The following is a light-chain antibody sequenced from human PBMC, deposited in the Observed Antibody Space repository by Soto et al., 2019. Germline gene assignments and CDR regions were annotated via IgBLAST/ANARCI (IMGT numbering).Light chain of an antibody. CDR3: QSYDRSLSGWV. Sequence: QSVLTQPPSVSGAPGQRVTISCTGSSSNIGAGYDVHWYQQLPGTAPKLLIYGNSNRPSGVPDRFSGSKSGTSASLAITGLQAEDEVDYYGQSYDRSLSGWVFGGGTKLTVL. CDR1: SSNIGAGYD. J-gene: IGLJ3*02. CDR2: GNS. V-gene: IGLV1-40*01.